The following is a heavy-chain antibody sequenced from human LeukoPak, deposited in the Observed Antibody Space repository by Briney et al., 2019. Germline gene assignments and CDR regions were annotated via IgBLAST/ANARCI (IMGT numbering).Heavy chain of an antibody. J-gene: IGHJ4*02. CDR1: GFTFSRFR. CDR2: IKQDGSEK. CDR3: ARDGTYTDYDPDFDI. Sequence: PGGSLRLSCAASGFTFSRFRMSWVRQAPGKGLEWVANIKQDGSEKYYVDSVKGRFTISRDNAKNSLYLQMNSLRAEDTAVFYCARDGTYTDYDPDFDIWGQGTLVTVSS. V-gene: IGHV3-7*04. D-gene: IGHD5-12*01.